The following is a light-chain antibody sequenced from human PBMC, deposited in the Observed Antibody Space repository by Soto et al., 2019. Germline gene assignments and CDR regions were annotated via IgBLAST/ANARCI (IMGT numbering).Light chain of an antibody. CDR3: MQGQQTPVT. V-gene: IGKV2-28*01. Sequence: DIVMTQSPLYLPVTPGEPASISCRSSQSLLHSNGYNYLDGYLQKLGQSPPLLIYFGSRRASGDPDRFSGSGSETDFTLKISKVEAEDVGVYYCMQGQQTPVTFGPGTKVDIK. CDR1: QSLLHSNGYNY. CDR2: FGS. J-gene: IGKJ3*01.